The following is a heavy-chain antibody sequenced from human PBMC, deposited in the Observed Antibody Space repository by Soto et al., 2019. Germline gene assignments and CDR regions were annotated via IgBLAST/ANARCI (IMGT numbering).Heavy chain of an antibody. CDR1: GYTFTSYG. V-gene: IGHV1-18*04. CDR3: ASSDGGRDFWDYYYGMDV. CDR2: ISAYNGNT. D-gene: IGHD2-15*01. J-gene: IGHJ6*02. Sequence: ASVKVSCKASGYTFTSYGISWVRQAPGQGLEWMGWISAYNGNTNYAQKLQGRVTMTTDTSTSTAYMELRSLRSDDTAVYYCASSDGGRDFWDYYYGMDVRGQGTTVTVSS.